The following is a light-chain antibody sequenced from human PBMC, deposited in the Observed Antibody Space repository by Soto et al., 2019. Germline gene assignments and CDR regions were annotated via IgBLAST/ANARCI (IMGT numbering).Light chain of an antibody. Sequence: DIQMTQSPSSLSASVGDSVSITCRASQGISNWVAWYQQKPGKGPKSLIFAASSLQSGVSSRFSASGSGPDFTLTSNNLQPEDSATYYCQQYHSYPLTFGGGTKVEIK. CDR1: QGISNW. CDR2: AAS. J-gene: IGKJ4*01. V-gene: IGKV1D-16*01. CDR3: QQYHSYPLT.